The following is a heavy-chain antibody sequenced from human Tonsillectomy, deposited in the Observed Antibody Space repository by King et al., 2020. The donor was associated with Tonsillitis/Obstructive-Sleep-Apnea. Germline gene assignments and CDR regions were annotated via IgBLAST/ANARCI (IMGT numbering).Heavy chain of an antibody. D-gene: IGHD6-13*01. J-gene: IGHJ6*02. CDR2: TKNNANSYTT. CDR3: ARGGIADYYYGLDV. V-gene: IGHV3-72*01. CDR1: GFTFSDHY. Sequence: VQLQESGGGLVQPGESLRLSCAASGFTFSDHYMDWVRQAPGKGLEWVGRTKNNANSYTTEYAASVKGRFTISRDDSENSLYLQMHSLKTEDTAVYYCARGGIADYYYGLDVWGQGTTVTVSS.